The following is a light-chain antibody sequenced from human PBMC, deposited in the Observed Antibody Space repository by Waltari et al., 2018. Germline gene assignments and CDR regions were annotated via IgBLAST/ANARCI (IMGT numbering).Light chain of an antibody. Sequence: QSVLTQPPSVSGAPGQRVTISCTGSSSNIGAGYDVHWYQQLPGTAPKLLIPGNSNRPSGVPDRFSGSKSGTSASLAITGLQAEDEADYYCQSYDSSLIWVFGGGTKLTVL. CDR3: QSYDSSLIWV. CDR2: GNS. CDR1: SSNIGAGYD. J-gene: IGLJ3*02. V-gene: IGLV1-40*01.